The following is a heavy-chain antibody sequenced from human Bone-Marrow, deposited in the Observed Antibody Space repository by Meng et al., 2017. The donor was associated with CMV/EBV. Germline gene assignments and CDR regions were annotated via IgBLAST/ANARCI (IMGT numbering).Heavy chain of an antibody. Sequence: LSLTCAASGFTFSSYAMSWVRQAPGKGLEWVSAISGSGGSTYYADSVKGRFTISRDNAKNSLYLQMNSLRAEDTAVYYCAREICSSTSCYIYYYGMDVWGQGTPVTVSS. V-gene: IGHV3-23*01. D-gene: IGHD2-2*02. J-gene: IGHJ6*02. CDR3: AREICSSTSCYIYYYGMDV. CDR2: ISGSGGST. CDR1: GFTFSSYA.